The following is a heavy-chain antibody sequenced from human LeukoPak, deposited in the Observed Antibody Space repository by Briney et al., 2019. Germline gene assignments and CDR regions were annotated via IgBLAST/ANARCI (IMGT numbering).Heavy chain of an antibody. J-gene: IGHJ4*02. CDR1: GGSISSGGYY. V-gene: IGHV4-31*03. D-gene: IGHD4-11*01. Sequence: PSQTLSLTCTVSGGSISSGGYYWSWIRQHPGKGLEWIGYIYYSGSTYYNPSLKSRVTISVDTSKNQFSLKLSSVTAADTAVYYCARSGESDYSNYDWGQGTLVTVSS. CDR2: IYYSGST. CDR3: ARSGESDYSNYD.